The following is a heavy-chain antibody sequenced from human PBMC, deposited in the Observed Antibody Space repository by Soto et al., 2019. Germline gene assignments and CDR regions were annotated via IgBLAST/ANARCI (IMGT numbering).Heavy chain of an antibody. CDR2: IWNDGSEK. Sequence: QVQLFQSGGGVVKPGGSLRLSCAESGFTFCLYGMPWVRQAPGKGLEWVAVIWNDGSEKNYADSVKGRFTLSGDSSKNPWYLEMNSLRVEDTAVYYCARVGHNGYYFDFVYWGQGILVTVSS. D-gene: IGHD5-12*01. V-gene: IGHV3-33*01. CDR3: ARVGHNGYYFDFVY. CDR1: GFTFCLYG. J-gene: IGHJ4*02.